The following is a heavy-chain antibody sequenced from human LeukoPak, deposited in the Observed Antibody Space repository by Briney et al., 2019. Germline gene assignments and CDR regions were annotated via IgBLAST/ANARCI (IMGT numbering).Heavy chain of an antibody. Sequence: PGGSLRLSCTASGFTFGDHAMSWVRQAPGKGLXXXXXXRSKAYGGTTEYAASAKGRFTISRDDSKSIAYLQMNSLTTEDTAVYCSRGPTQQWLYSGTDVWGQGTTVIVSS. J-gene: IGHJ6*02. CDR3: RGPTQQWLYSGTDV. V-gene: IGHV3-49*04. D-gene: IGHD5-18*01. CDR1: GFTFGDHA. CDR2: XRSKAYGGTT.